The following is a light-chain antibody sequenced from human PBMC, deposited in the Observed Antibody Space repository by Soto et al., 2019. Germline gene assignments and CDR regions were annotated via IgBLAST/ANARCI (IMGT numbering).Light chain of an antibody. J-gene: IGLJ2*01. V-gene: IGLV2-14*01. CDR3: SSYTTNSPPVV. Sequence: QSVLTQPASVSGSPGQSITISFTGTSGDIGSYTYVSWYQQYPGKAPKLLISEVTNRPSGVSNRFSGSKSGNTASLTISGLQAEDEAHYYCSSYTTNSPPVVFGGGTKVTVL. CDR2: EVT. CDR1: SGDIGSYTY.